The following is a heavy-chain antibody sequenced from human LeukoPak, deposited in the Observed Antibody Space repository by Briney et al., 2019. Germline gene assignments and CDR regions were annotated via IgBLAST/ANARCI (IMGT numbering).Heavy chain of an antibody. CDR2: IYYSGST. Sequence: SETLSLTCTVSGGSISSSSYYWGWIRQPPGKGLEWIGSIYYSGSTYYNPSLKSRVTISVDTSKNQFSLKLGSVTAADTAVYYCARSSSWHPEGYWGQGTLVTVSS. J-gene: IGHJ4*02. V-gene: IGHV4-39*01. CDR1: GGSISSSSYY. D-gene: IGHD6-13*01. CDR3: ARSSSWHPEGY.